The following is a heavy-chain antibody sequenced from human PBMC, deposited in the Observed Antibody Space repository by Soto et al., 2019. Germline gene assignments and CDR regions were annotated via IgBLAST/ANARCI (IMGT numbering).Heavy chain of an antibody. D-gene: IGHD1-26*01. Sequence: EVQLVESGGGLVQPGGSARLSCAASGFSVSGWYMDWVRQAPGKGLEWVARLKDRSQNYATEYASYLKGRFTVSRHASQNSMYLQMNSLKIEDTAVYYCAREGDARWLDSWGQGTLVTVS. J-gene: IGHJ5*01. V-gene: IGHV3-72*01. CDR2: LKDRSQNYAT. CDR1: GFSVSGWY. CDR3: AREGDARWLDS.